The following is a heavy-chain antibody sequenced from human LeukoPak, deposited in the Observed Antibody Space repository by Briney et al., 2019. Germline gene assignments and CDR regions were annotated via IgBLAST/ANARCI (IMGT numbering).Heavy chain of an antibody. V-gene: IGHV1-18*01. CDR3: ARVGYSSSWYSSYYYYYGMDI. CDR2: ISAYNGNT. J-gene: IGHJ6*02. D-gene: IGHD6-13*01. CDR1: GHTFTSYD. Sequence: ASVKVSCKASGHTFTSYDITWVRRAPGQGLEWMGWISAYNGNTNYAQKLQGRVTMTTDTSTSTAYMELRSLRSDDTAVYYCARVGYSSSWYSSYYYYYGMDIWGQGTTVTVSS.